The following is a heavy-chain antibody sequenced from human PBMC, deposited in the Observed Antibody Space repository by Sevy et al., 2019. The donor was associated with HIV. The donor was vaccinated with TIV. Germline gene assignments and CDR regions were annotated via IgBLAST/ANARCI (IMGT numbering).Heavy chain of an antibody. J-gene: IGHJ6*02. CDR3: ARVLSVDIVATISWVMGYYYYGMDV. CDR2: MNPNSGNT. Sequence: ASVKVSCKASGYTFTSYDINWVRQATGQGLEWMGWMNPNSGNTGYAQKFQGRVTMTRNTSISTAYMGLSSLGSEDTAVYYCARVLSVDIVATISWVMGYYYYGMDVWGQGTTVTVSS. D-gene: IGHD5-12*01. CDR1: GYTFTSYD. V-gene: IGHV1-8*01.